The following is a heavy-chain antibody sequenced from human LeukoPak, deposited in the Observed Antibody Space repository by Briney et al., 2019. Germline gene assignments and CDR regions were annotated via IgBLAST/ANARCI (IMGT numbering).Heavy chain of an antibody. J-gene: IGHJ5*02. CDR1: GGSFSGYY. V-gene: IGHV4-34*01. CDR2: INHSGST. D-gene: IGHD3-10*01. CDR3: ARTGITIGS. Sequence: SETLSLTCAVYGGSFSGYYWSWIRQPPGKGLEWIGEINHSGSTNYNPSLKSRVTISVDTSKNQFSLKLSSVTAADTAVYYCARTGITIGSWGQGTLVTVSS.